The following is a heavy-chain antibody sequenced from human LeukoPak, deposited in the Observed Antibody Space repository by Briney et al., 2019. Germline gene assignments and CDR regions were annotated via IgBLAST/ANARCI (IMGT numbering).Heavy chain of an antibody. V-gene: IGHV3-30*02. Sequence: PGGSLRLSCAASGFTFSSYSMNWVRQAPGKGLEWVAFIRYDGSNKYYADSVKGRFTISRDNSRNTLYLQMNSLRAEDTAVYYCAKDRYYGSGSYYRIYYFDYWGQGTLVTVSS. CDR2: IRYDGSNK. CDR3: AKDRYYGSGSYYRIYYFDY. D-gene: IGHD3-10*01. CDR1: GFTFSSYS. J-gene: IGHJ4*02.